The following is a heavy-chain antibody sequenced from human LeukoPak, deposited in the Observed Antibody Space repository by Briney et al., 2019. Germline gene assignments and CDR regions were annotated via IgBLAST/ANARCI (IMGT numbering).Heavy chain of an antibody. Sequence: PWETLSLTCTVSGGSISSSSYYWGWIRQPPGKGLDWIGRIHYSGSTYYSPSLKSRVTISVDTSKNQFSLKLSSVTAADTAVYYCASGYSGYDYSQSWGYYYYYMDVWGKGTTVTVSS. D-gene: IGHD5-12*01. CDR1: GGSISSSSYY. V-gene: IGHV4-39*01. CDR3: ASGYSGYDYSQSWGYYYYYMDV. J-gene: IGHJ6*03. CDR2: IHYSGST.